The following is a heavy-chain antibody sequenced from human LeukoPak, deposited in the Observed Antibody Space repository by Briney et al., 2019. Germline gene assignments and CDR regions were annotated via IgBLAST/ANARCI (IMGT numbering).Heavy chain of an antibody. J-gene: IGHJ4*02. V-gene: IGHV2-70*01. CDR3: ARISAYGDYYFVY. CDR1: GFSLVTRRVC. Sequence: GPWLLPPTPPLTPTCTSSGFSLVTRRVCVSCIRQPPGKALESVALIDCDDGKYYSTSLKTMLTISKDTLKSQVVLTMTDMDPVDTATYYCARISAYGDYYFVYWGERTLCTVSS. D-gene: IGHD4-17*01. CDR2: IDCDDGK.